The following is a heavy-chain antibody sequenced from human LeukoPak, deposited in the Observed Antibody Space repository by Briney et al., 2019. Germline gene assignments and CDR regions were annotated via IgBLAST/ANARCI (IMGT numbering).Heavy chain of an antibody. V-gene: IGHV5-51*01. CDR3: ARGDRAYSSSWYGQYYFDY. Sequence: GESLKISCKGSGYSFSNYWIGWVRQMPGKGLEWMGIIYPGDPDTRYSPSFQGQVTISADKSINTAYLQWSSLKASDTAMCYCARGDRAYSSSWYGQYYFDYWGQGTLVTVSS. CDR1: GYSFSNYW. CDR2: IYPGDPDT. J-gene: IGHJ4*02. D-gene: IGHD6-13*01.